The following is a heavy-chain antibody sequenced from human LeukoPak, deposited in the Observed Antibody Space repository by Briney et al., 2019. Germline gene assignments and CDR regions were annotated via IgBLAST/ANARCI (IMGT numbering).Heavy chain of an antibody. CDR1: GYTFTSYG. J-gene: IGHJ4*02. Sequence: GASVKVSCKASGYTFTSYGISWVRQAPGQGLEWMGWISAYNGNTNYAQKLQGRVTMTTDTSTSTAYIELRSLRSDDTAVYYCARAPTLGYSYGYDYWGQGTLVTVSS. CDR2: ISAYNGNT. CDR3: ARAPTLGYSYGYDY. V-gene: IGHV1-18*04. D-gene: IGHD5-18*01.